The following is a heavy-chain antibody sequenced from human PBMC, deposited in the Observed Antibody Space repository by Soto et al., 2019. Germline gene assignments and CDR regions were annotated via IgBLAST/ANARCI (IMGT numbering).Heavy chain of an antibody. CDR3: AKDQASGQGSFDS. J-gene: IGHJ4*02. Sequence: GGSLRLSCAASGFTFNIYGMHWVRQAPDKGLEWVALISYDGSNQYYADSVKGRFTISRDNSKNTLFLQMNSLRADDTAVYYCAKDQASGQGSFDSWGQGSLVTVSS. CDR2: ISYDGSNQ. CDR1: GFTFNIYG. V-gene: IGHV3-30*18.